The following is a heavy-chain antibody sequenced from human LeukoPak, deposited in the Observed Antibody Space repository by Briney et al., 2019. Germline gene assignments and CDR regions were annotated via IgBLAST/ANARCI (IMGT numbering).Heavy chain of an antibody. CDR3: ARDIVVVPAAMKDYYYGMDV. CDR2: IIPIFGTA. D-gene: IGHD2-2*01. Sequence: GASVKVSCKTSGYTFTQFAINWMRQAPGQGLEWMGGIIPIFGTANYAQKFQGRVTITADESTSTAYMELSSLRSEDTAVYYCARDIVVVPAAMKDYYYGMDVWGQGTTVTVSS. J-gene: IGHJ6*02. CDR1: GYTFTQFA. V-gene: IGHV1-69*13.